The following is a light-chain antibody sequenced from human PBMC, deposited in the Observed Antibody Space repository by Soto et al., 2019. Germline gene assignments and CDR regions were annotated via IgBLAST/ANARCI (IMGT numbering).Light chain of an antibody. CDR2: DAS. CDR3: QQRSNWPPT. Sequence: EIVMTHSPATLSVSPLDIATLSFRASQSVSSNLAWYQQKPGHAPRLLIYDASNRATGIPARFSGSGSGTDFTLTISSLEPEDFAVYYCQQRSNWPPTFGGGTKVDIK. J-gene: IGKJ4*01. V-gene: IGKV3-11*01. CDR1: QSVSSN.